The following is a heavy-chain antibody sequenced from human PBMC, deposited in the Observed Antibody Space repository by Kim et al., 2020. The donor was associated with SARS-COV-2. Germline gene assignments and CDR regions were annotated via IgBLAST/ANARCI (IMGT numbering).Heavy chain of an antibody. CDR1: GGSISSSSYY. D-gene: IGHD3-22*01. J-gene: IGHJ4*02. CDR3: ARGGRYYYDSGGYRTGSERYFDY. CDR2: IYYSGST. Sequence: SETLSLTCTVSGGSISSSSYYWGWIRQPPGKGLEWIGSIYYSGSTYYNPSLKSRVTISVDTSKNQFSLKLSSVTAADTAVYYCARGGRYYYDSGGYRTGSERYFDYWGQGTLVTVSS. V-gene: IGHV4-39*07.